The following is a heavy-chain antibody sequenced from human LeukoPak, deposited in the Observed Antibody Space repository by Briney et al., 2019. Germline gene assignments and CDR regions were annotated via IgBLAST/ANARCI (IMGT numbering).Heavy chain of an antibody. J-gene: IGHJ4*02. D-gene: IGHD3-10*01. V-gene: IGHV3-23*01. Sequence: PGGSLRLSCAASGFTFDDYAMSWVRQAPGKGLEWVSAISGSGGSTYYADSVKGRFTISRDNSKNTLYLQMNSLRAEDTAVYYCAKPYYGSGSYYNYYFDYWGQGTLVTVSS. CDR1: GFTFDDYA. CDR3: AKPYYGSGSYYNYYFDY. CDR2: ISGSGGST.